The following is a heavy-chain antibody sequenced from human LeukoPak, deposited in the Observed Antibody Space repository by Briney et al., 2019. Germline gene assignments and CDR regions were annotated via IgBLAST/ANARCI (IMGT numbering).Heavy chain of an antibody. D-gene: IGHD5-18*01. CDR1: GLTFSDFW. CDR2: VKGDGRTT. J-gene: IGHJ4*02. Sequence: GGSLRLSCAASGLTFSDFWMHWVRQPPGKGLVWVALVKGDGRTTIYADSVKGRFTISRDNAKNALYLQMNSLRADDSGVYYCATGHSYGYDYWGQGVLVTVSS. V-gene: IGHV3-74*01. CDR3: ATGHSYGYDY.